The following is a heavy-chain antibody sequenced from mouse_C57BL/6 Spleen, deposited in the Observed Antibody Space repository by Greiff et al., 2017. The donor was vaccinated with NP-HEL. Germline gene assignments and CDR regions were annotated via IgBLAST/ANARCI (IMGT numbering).Heavy chain of an antibody. J-gene: IGHJ3*01. CDR3: AREAYSNPEGFAY. D-gene: IGHD2-5*01. Sequence: QVQLQQPGAELVMPGASVKLSCKASGYTFTSYWMHWVKQRPGQGLEWIGEIDPSDSYTNYNQKFKGKSTLTVDKSSSTAYMQLSSLTSEDSAVYYCAREAYSNPEGFAYWGQGTLVTVSA. CDR1: GYTFTSYW. V-gene: IGHV1-69*01. CDR2: IDPSDSYT.